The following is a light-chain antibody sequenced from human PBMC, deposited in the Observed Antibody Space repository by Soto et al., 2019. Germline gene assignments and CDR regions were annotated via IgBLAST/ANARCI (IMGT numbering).Light chain of an antibody. CDR3: QQNKDWPGT. CDR2: DAS. J-gene: IGKJ1*01. CDR1: QSVSSY. Sequence: EVVMTQSPGTLSVSPGERATLSCRASQSVSSYLAWFQQKPGQAPRLLIYDASTRATGIPVRFSGSGSGTEFTLTISSLQSEDFGVYYCQQNKDWPGTFGQGTKVAIK. V-gene: IGKV3-15*01.